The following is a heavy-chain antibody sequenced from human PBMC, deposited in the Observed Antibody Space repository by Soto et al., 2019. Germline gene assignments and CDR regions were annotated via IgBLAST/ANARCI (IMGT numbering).Heavy chain of an antibody. J-gene: IGHJ6*03. V-gene: IGHV3-30*18. CDR2: ISYDGSNK. D-gene: IGHD4-4*01. CDR3: AKEGTLTTVNHYYYYMDV. Sequence: GGSLRLSCAASGFTFSSYGMHWVRQAPGKGLEWVAVISYDGSNKYYADSVKGRFTISRDNSKNTLYLQMNSLRAEDTAVYYCAKEGTLTTVNHYYYYMDVWGKGTTVTVSS. CDR1: GFTFSSYG.